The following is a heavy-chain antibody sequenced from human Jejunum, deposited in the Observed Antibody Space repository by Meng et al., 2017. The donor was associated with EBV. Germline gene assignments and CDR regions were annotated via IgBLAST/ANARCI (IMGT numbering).Heavy chain of an antibody. CDR3: ARVGVPAAEGGH. Sequence: VQLVGAGGGLVQTGGSLGHSCAASGFTFSDHYMEWVRQAPGKGLEWLGRIRNKVNSYTTQYAASVKGRFTISRDDSKNSLYLQMNSLKTEDTAVYYCARVGVPAAEGGHWGQGTLVTVSS. D-gene: IGHD2-2*01. V-gene: IGHV3-72*01. CDR1: GFTFSDHY. CDR2: IRNKVNSYTT. J-gene: IGHJ4*02.